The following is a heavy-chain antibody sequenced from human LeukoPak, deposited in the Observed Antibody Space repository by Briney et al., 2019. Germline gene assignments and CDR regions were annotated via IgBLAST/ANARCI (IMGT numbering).Heavy chain of an antibody. V-gene: IGHV4-38-2*02. Sequence: SETLSLTCTVSAYSISSGYFWGWIRQPPGKGPEWIGSIFHSGSVYYNPSLQSRVTISVDTSTNRFSLKLTSVTAADTALYYCARVAASTSIDSWGQGTLVTVSS. CDR2: IFHSGSV. CDR3: ARVAASTSIDS. J-gene: IGHJ4*02. CDR1: AYSISSGYF. D-gene: IGHD2-15*01.